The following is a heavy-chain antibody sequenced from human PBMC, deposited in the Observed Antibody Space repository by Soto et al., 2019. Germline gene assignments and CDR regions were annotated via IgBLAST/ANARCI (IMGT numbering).Heavy chain of an antibody. J-gene: IGHJ4*02. CDR3: ATGGRGYSYAPRFYLEY. V-gene: IGHV1-69*01. D-gene: IGHD5-18*01. CDR2: ILPIFGRT. Sequence: QVQLVQSGAEVKKPGSSVKVTCKASGAIFSSNAISWVRQAPGQGLEWMGGILPIFGRTNYAQKFQGRVMITADESTRTAYMELSSLKSEDTAVYYCATGGRGYSYAPRFYLEYWGQGTLVTVSS. CDR1: GAIFSSNA.